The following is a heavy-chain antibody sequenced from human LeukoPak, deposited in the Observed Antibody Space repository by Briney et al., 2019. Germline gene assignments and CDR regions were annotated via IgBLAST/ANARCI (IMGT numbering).Heavy chain of an antibody. D-gene: IGHD6-13*01. Sequence: SVTLSLTCTVSGGSISSYYWSWIRQPPGKGLEWIGYIYYSGSTNYNPSLKSRVTMSVDTSKNQFSLKLSSVTAADTAVYYCARAQISSSWTPEFDYWGQGTLVTVSS. V-gene: IGHV4-59*01. J-gene: IGHJ4*02. CDR2: IYYSGST. CDR1: GGSISSYY. CDR3: ARAQISSSWTPEFDY.